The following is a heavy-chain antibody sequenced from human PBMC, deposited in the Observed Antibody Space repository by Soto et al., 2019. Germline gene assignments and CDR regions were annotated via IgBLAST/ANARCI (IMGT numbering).Heavy chain of an antibody. J-gene: IGHJ6*02. V-gene: IGHV3-74*01. CDR1: GFSFSNYW. Sequence: EVQLVESGGGVVQPGGSLRLSCAASGFSFSNYWMHWVRQAPGQGPVWVSRITSDGSITTYADSVKGRFTISRENARNXLXXQVNSLRAEDTAVYYCEREVGVCIGTSCELYGTDVWGQGTTFTVSS. CDR3: EREVGVCIGTSCELYGTDV. CDR2: ITSDGSIT. D-gene: IGHD2-2*01.